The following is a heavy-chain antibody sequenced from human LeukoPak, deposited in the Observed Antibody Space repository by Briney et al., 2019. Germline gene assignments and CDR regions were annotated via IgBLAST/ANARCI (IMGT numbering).Heavy chain of an antibody. D-gene: IGHD6-19*01. V-gene: IGHV3-7*03. J-gene: IGHJ4*02. Sequence: PGGSLRLSCAVSGFTFSGFWMSWSRQAPGKGLEWVASINSDGSEGYYADVVKGRFTISRDNAKNSLYLQINSLRAEDTAVYYCARESGSGWRRKFDYWGQGTLVTVSS. CDR2: INSDGSEG. CDR3: ARESGSGWRRKFDY. CDR1: GFTFSGFW.